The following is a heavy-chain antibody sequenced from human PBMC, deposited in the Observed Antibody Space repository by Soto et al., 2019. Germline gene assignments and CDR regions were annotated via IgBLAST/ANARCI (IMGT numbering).Heavy chain of an antibody. CDR2: IYYKSRWYN. Sequence: PSQTLSLTCAISGDTVSTNTAAWNWIRQSLSRGLEWLGRIYYKSRWYNDYSESLKSRIAIIPDTSRNQFSLQLNSVIPEDTAVYYCARDWGYDPDPTYYYGMDVWGQGTKVTVSS. D-gene: IGHD5-12*01. J-gene: IGHJ6*02. CDR1: GDTVSTNTAA. V-gene: IGHV6-1*01. CDR3: ARDWGYDPDPTYYYGMDV.